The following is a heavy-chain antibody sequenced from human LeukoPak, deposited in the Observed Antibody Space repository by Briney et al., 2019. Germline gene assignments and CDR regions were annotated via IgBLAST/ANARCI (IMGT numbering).Heavy chain of an antibody. Sequence: GGSLSLSCAASGFTFSSYGMHWVRQAPGKGLEWVAFIRYDGSNKYYADSVKGRFTISRDNSKNTLYLQMNSLRAEDTAVYYCAKVAYDSSGYSRHWGQGTLVTVSS. V-gene: IGHV3-30*02. CDR2: IRYDGSNK. CDR3: AKVAYDSSGYSRH. D-gene: IGHD3-22*01. J-gene: IGHJ4*02. CDR1: GFTFSSYG.